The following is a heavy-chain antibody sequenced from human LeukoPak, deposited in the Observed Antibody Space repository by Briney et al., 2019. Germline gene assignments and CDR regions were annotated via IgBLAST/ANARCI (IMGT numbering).Heavy chain of an antibody. V-gene: IGHV3-23*01. CDR2: ISGSGGST. CDR1: GFTFSSYA. Sequence: GGSLRLSCAASGFTFSSYAMSWVRQAPGKGLEWVSAISGSGGSTYYADSVKGRFTISRDNSKNTLYLQMNSLRAEDTAVYYCAKIPSVIAAAGLGWYFDLWGRGTLVTVSS. J-gene: IGHJ2*01. D-gene: IGHD6-13*01. CDR3: AKIPSVIAAAGLGWYFDL.